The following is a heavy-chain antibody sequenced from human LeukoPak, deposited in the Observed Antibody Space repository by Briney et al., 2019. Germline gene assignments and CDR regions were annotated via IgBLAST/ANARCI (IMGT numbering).Heavy chain of an antibody. CDR1: GGSFSDYY. CDR3: APRGDIEHSYGYGKWFDP. V-gene: IGHV4-34*01. Sequence: PSETLSLTCAVHGGSFSDYYWSWIRQPPGKGLEWIGEINHSGSTNYNASLKSRVTISVDTSKNQFSLRLSSVTAADTAVYYCAPRGDIEHSYGYGKWFDPWGQGTRVTVSS. CDR2: INHSGST. J-gene: IGHJ5*02. D-gene: IGHD5-18*01.